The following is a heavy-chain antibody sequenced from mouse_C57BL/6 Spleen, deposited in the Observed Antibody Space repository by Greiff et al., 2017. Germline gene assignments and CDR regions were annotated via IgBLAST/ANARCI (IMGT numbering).Heavy chain of an antibody. Sequence: VQLKESGAELVRPGASVTLSCKASGYTFTDYEMHWVKQTPVHGLEWIGAIDPETGGTAYNQKFKGKAILTADKSSSTAYMELRSLTSEDSAVYYCTRRGPGTYFDVWGTGTTVTVSS. J-gene: IGHJ1*03. CDR1: GYTFTDYE. CDR3: TRRGPGTYFDV. D-gene: IGHD4-1*01. V-gene: IGHV1-15*01. CDR2: IDPETGGT.